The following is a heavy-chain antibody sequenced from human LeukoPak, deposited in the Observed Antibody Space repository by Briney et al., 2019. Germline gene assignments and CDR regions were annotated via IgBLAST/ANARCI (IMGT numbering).Heavy chain of an antibody. V-gene: IGHV4-34*01. D-gene: IGHD6-19*01. CDR1: GGSFSGYY. CDR2: INHSGST. Sequence: SETLSLTCAVYGGSFSGYYWSWIRQPPGKGLEWIGEINHSGSTNHNPSLKSRVTISVDTSKNQSSLKLSSVTAADTAVYYCAGRKAVAAPEYYFDYWGQGTLVTVSS. J-gene: IGHJ4*02. CDR3: AGRKAVAAPEYYFDY.